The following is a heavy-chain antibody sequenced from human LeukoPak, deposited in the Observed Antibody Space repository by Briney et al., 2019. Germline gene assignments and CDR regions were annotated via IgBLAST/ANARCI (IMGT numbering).Heavy chain of an antibody. Sequence: PSETLSLTCTVSGGSISSYYWSWIRQPPGKGLEWIGYIYYSGGTNYNPSLKSRVTISVDTSKNQFSLKLTSMTAADTAVYYCARLSVWGQQLARGNFDYWGQGTLVTVPS. CDR1: GGSISSYY. CDR3: ARLSVWGQQLARGNFDY. J-gene: IGHJ4*02. D-gene: IGHD6-13*01. CDR2: IYYSGGT. V-gene: IGHV4-59*08.